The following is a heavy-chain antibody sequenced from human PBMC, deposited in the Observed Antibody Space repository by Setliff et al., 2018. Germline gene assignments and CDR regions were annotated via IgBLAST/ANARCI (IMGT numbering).Heavy chain of an antibody. CDR3: AREEGAYNWFDP. CDR2: ISSSGSTI. Sequence: GGSLRLSCAASGFTFSSYAMNWVRQGPGKGLEWVSYISSSGSTIYYADSVKGRFTISRDNAKNSLYLQMNSLRAEDTAVYYCAREEGAYNWFDPWGQGTLVTVSS. V-gene: IGHV3-48*03. D-gene: IGHD3-16*01. J-gene: IGHJ5*02. CDR1: GFTFSSYA.